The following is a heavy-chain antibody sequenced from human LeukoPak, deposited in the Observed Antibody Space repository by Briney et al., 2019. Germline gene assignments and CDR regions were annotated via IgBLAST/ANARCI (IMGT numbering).Heavy chain of an antibody. CDR2: KKGDGNGR. CDR3: ARGGETKLTY. D-gene: IGHD4-11*01. J-gene: IGHJ4*02. V-gene: IGHV3-7*01. CDR1: GFTFRSYQ. Sequence: GGSLRLSCAASGFTFRSYQMIWLRQAPGKALERGANKKGDGNGRFYLDSVKGRFNISRDNAKNSLYLQMNSLRAEDTAVYYCARGGETKLTYWGQGTLVTVSS.